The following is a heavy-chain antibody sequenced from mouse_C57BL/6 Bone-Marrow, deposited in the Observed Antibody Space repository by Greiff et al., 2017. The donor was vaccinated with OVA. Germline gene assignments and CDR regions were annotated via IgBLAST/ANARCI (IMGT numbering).Heavy chain of an antibody. Sequence: QVQLQQSGAELVRPGASVTLSCKASGYTFTDYEMHWVKQTPVHGLEWIGAIDPETGGTAYNQKFKGKAILTADKSSSTAYMELRSLTSEDSAVYYCTRLGTTVKDFDYWGQGTTLTVSS. CDR1: GYTFTDYE. J-gene: IGHJ2*01. CDR2: IDPETGGT. V-gene: IGHV1-15*01. CDR3: TRLGTTVKDFDY. D-gene: IGHD1-1*01.